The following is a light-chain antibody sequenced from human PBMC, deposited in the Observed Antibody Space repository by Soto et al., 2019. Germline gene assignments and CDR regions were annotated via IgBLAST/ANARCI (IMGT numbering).Light chain of an antibody. J-gene: IGLJ1*01. CDR1: SSNIGAGYD. CDR3: QSYDSSLSGYV. V-gene: IGLV1-40*01. Sequence: QSVLTQPPSVSGAPGQRVTISCTERSSNIGAGYDVHWYQQLPGTAPKLLIYGNSNRPSGVPDRFSGSKSGTSASLAITGLQAEDEADYYCQSYDSSLSGYVFGTGTKLTVL. CDR2: GNS.